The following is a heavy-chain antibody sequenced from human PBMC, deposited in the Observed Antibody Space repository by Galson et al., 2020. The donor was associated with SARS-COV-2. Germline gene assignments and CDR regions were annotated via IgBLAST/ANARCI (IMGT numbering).Heavy chain of an antibody. D-gene: IGHD3-22*01. Sequence: PGGSLRLSCEASGFSFSNYAMSWVRQAPGMGLEWVSGITGRGDKTYYADSVKGRFTISRDNSKNTLSLQMNSLRAEDTALYFCAKDFRGYYDSEVFFDSGGQGTVVTVSS. CDR1: GFSFSNYA. CDR3: AKDFRGYYDSEVFFDS. J-gene: IGHJ4*02. V-gene: IGHV3-23*01. CDR2: ITGRGDKT.